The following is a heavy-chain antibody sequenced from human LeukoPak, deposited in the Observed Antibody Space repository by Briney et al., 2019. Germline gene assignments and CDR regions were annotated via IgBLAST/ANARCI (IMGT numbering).Heavy chain of an antibody. J-gene: IGHJ6*02. CDR2: IKQDGSEK. V-gene: IGHV3-7*01. CDR3: ARDLSPKIAVAFTGDDYYYGMDV. Sequence: TGGSLRLSCAASGFTFSSYWMSWVRQAPGKGLEWVANIKQDGSEKYYVDSVKGRFTISRDNAKNSLYLQMNSLRAEDTAVYYCARDLSPKIAVAFTGDDYYYGMDVWGQGTTVTVSS. D-gene: IGHD6-19*01. CDR1: GFTFSSYW.